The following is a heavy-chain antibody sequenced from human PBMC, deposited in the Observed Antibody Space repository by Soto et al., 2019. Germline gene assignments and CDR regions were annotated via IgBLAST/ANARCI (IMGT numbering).Heavy chain of an antibody. Sequence: ASVKVSCKASGYTFTSYAMHWVRQAPGQRLEWMGWINAGNGNTKYSQKFQGRVTITRDTSASTAYMELSSLRSEDTVVYYCARVPRRIAAAGTTVYFDYWGQGTLVTVSS. CDR1: GYTFTSYA. D-gene: IGHD6-13*01. CDR3: ARVPRRIAAAGTTVYFDY. CDR2: INAGNGNT. V-gene: IGHV1-3*01. J-gene: IGHJ4*02.